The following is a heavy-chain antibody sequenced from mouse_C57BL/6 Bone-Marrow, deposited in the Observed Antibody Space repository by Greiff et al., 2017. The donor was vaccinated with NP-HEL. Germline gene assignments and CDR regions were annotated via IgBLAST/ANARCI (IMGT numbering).Heavy chain of an antibody. J-gene: IGHJ1*03. CDR3: ARQGSNLWYFDV. CDR2: IYPGSGST. CDR1: GYTFTSYW. D-gene: IGHD1-1*01. V-gene: IGHV1-55*01. Sequence: QVQLQQPGAELVKPGASVKMSCKASGYTFTSYWITWVKQRPGQGLEWIGDIYPGSGSTNYNEKFKSKATLTVDTASSTAYMQLSSLTSEDSAVYYCARQGSNLWYFDVWGTGTTVTVSS.